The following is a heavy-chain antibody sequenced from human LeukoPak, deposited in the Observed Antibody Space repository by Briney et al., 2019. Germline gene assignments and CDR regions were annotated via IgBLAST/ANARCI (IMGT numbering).Heavy chain of an antibody. CDR2: FDPEDGET. J-gene: IGHJ4*02. V-gene: IGHV1-24*01. Sequence: ASVTVSCKVSGYTLTELSMHWVRQAPGKGLEWMGGFDPEDGETIYAQKFQGRVTMTEDTSTDTAYMELSSLRSEDTAVYYRATSELDQLLTSLYYWGQGTLDTVSS. CDR1: GYTLTELS. D-gene: IGHD2-2*01. CDR3: ATSELDQLLTSLYY.